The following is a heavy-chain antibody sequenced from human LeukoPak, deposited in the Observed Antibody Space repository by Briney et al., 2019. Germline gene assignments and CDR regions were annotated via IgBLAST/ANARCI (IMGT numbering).Heavy chain of an antibody. CDR3: ARGLGRWSRIGYYYYYMDV. J-gene: IGHJ6*03. CDR1: GYTFTSYD. D-gene: IGHD3-16*01. Sequence: GASVKVSCKASGYTFTSYDINWVRQATGQGREWMGWMNPNSGNTGYAQKFQGRVTITRNTSISTAYMELSSLRSEDTAVYYCARGLGRWSRIGYYYYYMDVWGKGTTVTVSS. V-gene: IGHV1-8*03. CDR2: MNPNSGNT.